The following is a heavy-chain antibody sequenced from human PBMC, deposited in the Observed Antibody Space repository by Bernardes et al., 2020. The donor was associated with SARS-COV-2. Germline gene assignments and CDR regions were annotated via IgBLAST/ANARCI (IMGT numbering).Heavy chain of an antibody. V-gene: IGHV4-34*01. Sequence: SETLSLTCAVYGGSFSGYYWSWIRQPPGKGLEWIGEINHSGSTNYNPSLKSRVTISVDTSKNQFSLKLSSVTAADTAVYYCARGGPKDQLLLVSFDYWGQGTLVTVSS. CDR3: ARGGPKDQLLLVSFDY. CDR1: GGSFSGYY. CDR2: INHSGST. J-gene: IGHJ4*02. D-gene: IGHD2-2*01.